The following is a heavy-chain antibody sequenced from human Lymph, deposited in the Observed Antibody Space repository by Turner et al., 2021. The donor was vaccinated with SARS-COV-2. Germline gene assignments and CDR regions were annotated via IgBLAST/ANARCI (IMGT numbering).Heavy chain of an antibody. D-gene: IGHD1-26*01. CDR3: ARMGSSSWYFDY. Sequence: EVQLVQTGGGLVQHGGALRLYCAASGFTLSYCWMCWVRQAPGKGLEWVANIMQDGSEKYYVDAVKGRFTSYRDNAKNSLFLQMNSLRAEDTAVYYCARMGSSSWYFDYWGQGTLVTVSS. CDR1: GFTLSYCW. J-gene: IGHJ4*02. CDR2: IMQDGSEK. V-gene: IGHV3-7*01.